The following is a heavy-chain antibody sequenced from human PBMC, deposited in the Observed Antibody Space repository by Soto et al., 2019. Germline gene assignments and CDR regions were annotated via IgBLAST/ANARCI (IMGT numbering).Heavy chain of an antibody. CDR1: GFTFSSYA. CDR2: ITGNGDSA. CDR3: AKDSNNGRVLIRYFDL. V-gene: IGHV3-23*01. Sequence: EVQLLESGGGLVQPGGSLRLSCAASGFTFSSYALSWVRQAPGKGLEWVSGITGNGDSAYYADSVRGRFTIPRDNSKITLSLQMNSLTVEDTAVYYCAKDSNNGRVLIRYFDLWGRGTLVTVSS. D-gene: IGHD2-8*01. J-gene: IGHJ2*01.